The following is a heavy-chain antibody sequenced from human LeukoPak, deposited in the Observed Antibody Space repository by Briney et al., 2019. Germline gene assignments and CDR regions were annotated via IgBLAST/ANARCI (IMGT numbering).Heavy chain of an antibody. CDR1: GGSISGSSSY. CDR2: IYYSDSGQM. Sequence: SETLSLTCTVSGGSISGSSSYWGWIRQSPGRGLEWIGSIYYSDSGQMFYNPSLKGRVTMSADTSKNQFSLRVTSVTAADTAMYYCARRPPALGAFDIWGQGALVSVSS. CDR3: ARRPPALGAFDI. J-gene: IGHJ3*02. V-gene: IGHV4-39*01.